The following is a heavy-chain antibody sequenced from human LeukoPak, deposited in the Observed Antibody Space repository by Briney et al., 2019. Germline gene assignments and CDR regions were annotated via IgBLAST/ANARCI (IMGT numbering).Heavy chain of an antibody. V-gene: IGHV1-46*01. CDR2: INPSGGST. CDR3: ARGCEVYESSISSVWYYYYYGMDV. CDR1: GYTFTSYY. J-gene: IGHJ6*02. Sequence: GASVKVSCKASGYTFTSYYMHWVRQAPGQGLEWMGIINPSGGSTSYVQKFQGRVTMTRDTSTSTVYMELSSLRSEDTAVYYCARGCEVYESSISSVWYYYYYGMDVWGQGTTVTVSS. D-gene: IGHD6-6*01.